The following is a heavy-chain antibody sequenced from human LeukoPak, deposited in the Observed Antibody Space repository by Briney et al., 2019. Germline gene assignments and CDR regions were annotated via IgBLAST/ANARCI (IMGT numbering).Heavy chain of an antibody. CDR3: AGSIAAAGHFDY. CDR2: INLSGST. CDR1: GGSFSGYY. V-gene: IGHV4-34*01. D-gene: IGHD6-13*01. Sequence: SETLSLTCAVYGGSFSGYYWSWIRQPPGKGLEWIGEINLSGSTNYNPSLKSRVTISVDTSKNQFSLKLSPVTAADTAVYYCAGSIAAAGHFDYWGQGTLVTVSS. J-gene: IGHJ4*02.